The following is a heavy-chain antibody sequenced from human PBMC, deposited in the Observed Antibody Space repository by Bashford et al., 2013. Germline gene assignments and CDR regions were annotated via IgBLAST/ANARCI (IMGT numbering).Heavy chain of an antibody. J-gene: IGHJ4*02. CDR3: AKDHWGPNYYDSSGYHEEVWYYFDY. CDR2: ISGSGGST. Sequence: VRQAPGKGLEWVSAISGSGGSTYYADSVKGRVTVSRDNPRNTLYLQMNSLRAEDTAVYYCAKDHWGPNYYDSSGYHEEVWYYFDYWGQGTLVTVSS. D-gene: IGHD3-22*01. V-gene: IGHV3-23*01.